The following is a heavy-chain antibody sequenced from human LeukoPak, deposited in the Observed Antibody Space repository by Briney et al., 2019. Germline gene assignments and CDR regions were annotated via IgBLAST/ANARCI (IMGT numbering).Heavy chain of an antibody. Sequence: GGSLRLSCAASGFTFSDYYMSWIRQAPGKGLEWVSYISSSGSTIYYADSVKGRFTISRDNAKNSLYLQMNSLRAEDTAVYYCAKSRSGSANWALQIFDNWGQGALVTVSS. D-gene: IGHD1-1*01. V-gene: IGHV3-11*01. J-gene: IGHJ4*02. CDR1: GFTFSDYY. CDR2: ISSSGSTI. CDR3: AKSRSGSANWALQIFDN.